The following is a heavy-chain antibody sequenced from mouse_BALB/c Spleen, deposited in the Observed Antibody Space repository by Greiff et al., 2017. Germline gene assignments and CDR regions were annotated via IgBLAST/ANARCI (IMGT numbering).Heavy chain of an antibody. D-gene: IGHD1-1*01. CDR1: GYTFTDYV. CDR2: IYPGSGST. V-gene: IGHV1-77*01. CDR3: AKSITAVPDYYAMDY. J-gene: IGHJ4*01. Sequence: VQLQQSGPELVKPGASVKMSCKASGYTFTDYVISWVKQRTGQGLEWIGEIYPGSGSTYYNEKFKGKATLTADKSSSTAYMQLSSLTSENSAVYFCAKSITAVPDYYAMDYWGQGTSVTVSS.